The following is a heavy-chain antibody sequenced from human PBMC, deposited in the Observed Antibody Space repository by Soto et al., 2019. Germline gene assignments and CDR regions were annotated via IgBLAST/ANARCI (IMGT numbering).Heavy chain of an antibody. Sequence: GSLRLSCAASGFTFSSYWMHWVLQAPGKGLVWVSRINSDGSSTSYADSVKGRFTISRDNAKNTLYLQMNSLRAEDTAVYYCARDPHSSSWYDYWGQGTLVTVSS. CDR1: GFTFSSYW. V-gene: IGHV3-74*01. CDR2: INSDGSST. J-gene: IGHJ4*02. CDR3: ARDPHSSSWYDY. D-gene: IGHD6-13*01.